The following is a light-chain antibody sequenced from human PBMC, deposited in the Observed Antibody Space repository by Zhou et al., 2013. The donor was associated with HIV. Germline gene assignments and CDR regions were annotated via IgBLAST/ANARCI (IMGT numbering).Light chain of an antibody. CDR2: DVT. V-gene: IGLV2-14*01. J-gene: IGLJ3*02. CDR3: SSYTTISTLM. Sequence: QSALTQPASVSGSPGQSITISCTGTSSDVGGYNYVSWYQQHPGKAPKLMIYDVTKRPSGVSNRFSGSKSGNTASLTISGLQAEDEADYYCSSYTTISTLMFGGGTKLTVL. CDR1: SSDVGGYNY.